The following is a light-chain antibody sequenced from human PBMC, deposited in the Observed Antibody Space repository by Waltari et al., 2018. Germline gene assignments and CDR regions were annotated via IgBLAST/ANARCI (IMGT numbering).Light chain of an antibody. V-gene: IGLV1-51*02. J-gene: IGLJ7*01. Sequence: QSVLTQPPSVSAAPGQKVTISCSGSSSNIGNNYVSWYQQPPGTAPKLLIYEKNERPSGIPDRFSGSKSGTSATLGITGLQTGDEADYYCGTWDSSLSAAVFGGGTQLTVL. CDR2: EKN. CDR1: SSNIGNNY. CDR3: GTWDSSLSAAV.